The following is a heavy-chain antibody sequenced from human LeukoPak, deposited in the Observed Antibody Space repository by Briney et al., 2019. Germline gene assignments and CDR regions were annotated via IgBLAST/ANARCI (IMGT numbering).Heavy chain of an antibody. CDR1: GFTFSDYY. CDR2: ISSSGITK. CDR3: ARADCSSTSCYEFDY. J-gene: IGHJ4*02. D-gene: IGHD2-2*01. Sequence: GGSLRLSCAASGFTFSDYYMSWIRQAPGKGLEWVSYISSSGITKYYADSVKGRFTISRDNAKNSLYLQMSSLRAEDTAVYYCARADCSSTSCYEFDYWGQGALVTVSS. V-gene: IGHV3-11*04.